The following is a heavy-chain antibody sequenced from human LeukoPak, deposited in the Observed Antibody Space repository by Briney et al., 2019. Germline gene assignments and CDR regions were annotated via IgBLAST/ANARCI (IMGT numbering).Heavy chain of an antibody. CDR1: GFTFSTYA. J-gene: IGHJ4*01. CDR2: VSFDGSNE. Sequence: TGGSLRLSCAASGFTFSTYAMHWVRQAPGKGLVWLAVVSFDGSNEYYADSVEGRVTVSTDNSNSSLYLELNRLRVEDTATYYCARPPDMVRGIVVPAVNFFDYWGHGTLVTVSS. CDR3: ARPPDMVRGIVVPAVNFFDY. D-gene: IGHD3-10*01. V-gene: IGHV3-30*14.